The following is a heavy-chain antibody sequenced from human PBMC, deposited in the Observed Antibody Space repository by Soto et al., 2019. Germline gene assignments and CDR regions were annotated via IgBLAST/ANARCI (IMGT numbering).Heavy chain of an antibody. D-gene: IGHD3-3*01. J-gene: IGHJ5*02. CDR3: ARVRDWLDP. CDR1: GGSFSGYY. V-gene: IGHV4-34*01. CDR2: IDHSGYT. Sequence: NPSETLSLTCAVYGGSFSGYYWNWIRQPPGKGLEWIGEIDHSGYTNYNPSLKSRVTISVDTSKNQFSLRLTSVTAADTAVYYCARVRDWLDPWGQGTLVTVFS.